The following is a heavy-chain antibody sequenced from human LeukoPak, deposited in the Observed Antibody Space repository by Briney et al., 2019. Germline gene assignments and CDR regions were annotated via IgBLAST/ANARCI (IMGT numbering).Heavy chain of an antibody. J-gene: IGHJ5*02. V-gene: IGHV3-7*01. CDR3: ARVRGSSWYGNWFDP. CDR2: IKQDGTEK. CDR1: GFTFSSYW. D-gene: IGHD6-13*01. Sequence: PGGSLRLSCAASGFTFSSYWMSWVRQDPGKGLEWVAYIKQDGTEKYYVDSVKGRFTISRDNAKNSLYVQMNSLRAEDTAVYYCARVRGSSWYGNWFDPWGQGTLVTVSS.